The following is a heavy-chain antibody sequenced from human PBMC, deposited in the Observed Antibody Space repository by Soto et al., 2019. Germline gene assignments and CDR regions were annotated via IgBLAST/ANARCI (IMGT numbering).Heavy chain of an antibody. J-gene: IGHJ4*02. CDR1: GFSLSTSGVG. Sequence: QITLKESGPTLVKPTQPLTLTCTFSGFSLSTSGVGVGWIRQPPGKALEWLALIYWNDDKRYSPSLKSRLTITKDTSKNQVVLTMTNMDPVDTATYYCAHSYYDSSGYYYLADYWGQGTLVTVSS. CDR2: IYWNDDK. CDR3: AHSYYDSSGYYYLADY. D-gene: IGHD3-22*01. V-gene: IGHV2-5*01.